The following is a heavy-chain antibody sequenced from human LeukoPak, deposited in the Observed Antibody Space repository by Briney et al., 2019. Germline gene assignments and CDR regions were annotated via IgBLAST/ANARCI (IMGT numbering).Heavy chain of an antibody. D-gene: IGHD6-13*01. CDR3: ARDSSPGGVDAFDI. Sequence: SETLSLTCTVSGGSISSYYWSWIRQPAGKGLEWIGRIYTSGSTNYNPSLKSRVTMSVDTSKNQFSLKLSSVTAADTAVYYCARDSSPGGVDAFDIWGQGTMVTVSS. CDR2: IYTSGST. CDR1: GGSISSYY. V-gene: IGHV4-4*07. J-gene: IGHJ3*02.